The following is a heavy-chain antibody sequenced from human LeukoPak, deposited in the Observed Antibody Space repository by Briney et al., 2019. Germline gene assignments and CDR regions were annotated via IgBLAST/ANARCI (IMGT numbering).Heavy chain of an antibody. CDR2: IYTSGST. D-gene: IGHD3-16*01. CDR1: GGSISSGSYY. Sequence: SQTLSLTCTVSGGSISSGSYYWSWIRQPAGTGLEWIGRIYTSGSTNYNPSLKTRVTISVDTSKNQFSLKLSSVTAADTAVYYCARDLGAPPVNWFDPWGQGTLVTVSS. J-gene: IGHJ5*02. V-gene: IGHV4-61*02. CDR3: ARDLGAPPVNWFDP.